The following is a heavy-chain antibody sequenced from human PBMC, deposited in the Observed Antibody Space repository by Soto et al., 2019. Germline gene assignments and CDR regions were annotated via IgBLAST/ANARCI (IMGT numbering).Heavy chain of an antibody. Sequence: SETLSLTCTVYGGSFSGYYWSWIRQPPGKGLEWIGEINHSGSTNYNPSLKSRVTISVDTSKNQFSLKLSSVTAADTAVYYCARSGEGCSSTSCYTRLYYYCYYGMDVWGQGTTVTVYS. CDR3: ARSGEGCSSTSCYTRLYYYCYYGMDV. CDR1: GGSFSGYY. V-gene: IGHV4-34*01. D-gene: IGHD2-2*02. J-gene: IGHJ6*02. CDR2: INHSGST.